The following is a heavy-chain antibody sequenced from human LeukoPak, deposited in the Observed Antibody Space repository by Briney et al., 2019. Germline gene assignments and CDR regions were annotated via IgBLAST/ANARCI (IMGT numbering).Heavy chain of an antibody. V-gene: IGHV4-4*09. D-gene: IGHD1-26*01. CDR2: IYTSGST. CDR3: ASTSGSAWGNFDY. J-gene: IGHJ4*02. Sequence: SETLSLTCSLSGGSITNYYWSWIRQPPGKGLEWIEYIYTSGSTNYNPSLKSRVTISVDTSKNQFSLKLSSVTAADTAVYYCASTSGSAWGNFDYWGQGTLVTVSS. CDR1: GGSITNYY.